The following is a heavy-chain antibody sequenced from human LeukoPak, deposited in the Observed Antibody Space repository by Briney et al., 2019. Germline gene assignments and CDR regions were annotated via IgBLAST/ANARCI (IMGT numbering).Heavy chain of an antibody. Sequence: QTGGSLRLSCAASGFTFSSYAVSWGRQAPGKELEWVSSISGSGRDTYYADTVKGRFTISRDNSKNTLFLQMNSLRAEDTAVYYCAKVSWGELLSDDFDYWGRGTLVTVSS. CDR2: ISGSGRDT. V-gene: IGHV3-23*01. CDR3: AKVSWGELLSDDFDY. D-gene: IGHD1-26*01. J-gene: IGHJ4*02. CDR1: GFTFSSYA.